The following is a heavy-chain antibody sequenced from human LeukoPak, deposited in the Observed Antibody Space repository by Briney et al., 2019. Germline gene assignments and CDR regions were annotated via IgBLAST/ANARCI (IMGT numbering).Heavy chain of an antibody. CDR2: ISHSGST. J-gene: IGHJ6*03. D-gene: IGHD3-10*01. CDR3: ARITMVRGVPNYYYYYMDV. CDR1: GGSISSYY. V-gene: IGHV4-59*01. Sequence: SETLSPTCTVSGGSISSYYWSWIRQPPGKGLEWIGYISHSGSTNYNPSLKSRVTISVDTSKNQFSLKLSSVTAADTAVYYCARITMVRGVPNYYYYYMDVWGKGTTVTVSS.